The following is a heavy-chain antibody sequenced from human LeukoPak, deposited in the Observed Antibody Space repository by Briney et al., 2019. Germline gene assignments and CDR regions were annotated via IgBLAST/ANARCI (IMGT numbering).Heavy chain of an antibody. CDR1: GFTFGGYG. V-gene: IGHV3-33*01. CDR3: TRYNNDRLDY. D-gene: IGHD1-14*01. CDR2: IAYDGSRA. J-gene: IGHJ4*02. Sequence: PGRSLRLSCAGSGFTFGGYGMPWFRQTPGKGLEWVAVIAYDGSRAFYADSVKGRFTTSRDNSKNTMSVQMDDLRAEDTAVYYCTRYNNDRLDYWGQGTLVTVSS.